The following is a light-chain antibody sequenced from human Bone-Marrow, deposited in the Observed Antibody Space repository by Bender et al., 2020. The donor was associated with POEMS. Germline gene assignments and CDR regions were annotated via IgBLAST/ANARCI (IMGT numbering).Light chain of an antibody. CDR3: SSYTSSTSWV. V-gene: IGLV2-14*01. CDR1: SNDVGGSDY. J-gene: IGLJ3*02. Sequence: QSALTQPASVSGSPGQSITISCTGTSNDVGGSDYVSWYQEHPDKAPKLIIYEVTKRPSGVSNRFSGSKSGNTASLTISGLQAEDEADYYCSSYTSSTSWVFGGGTKLTVL. CDR2: EVT.